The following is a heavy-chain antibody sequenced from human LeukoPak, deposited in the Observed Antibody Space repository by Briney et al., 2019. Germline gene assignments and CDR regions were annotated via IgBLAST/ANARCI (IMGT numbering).Heavy chain of an antibody. CDR3: AKDRNYYDSSGTQMDY. J-gene: IGHJ4*02. V-gene: IGHV3-30*02. D-gene: IGHD3-22*01. CDR2: IRYDGSNK. CDR1: GFTFSSYG. Sequence: GGSLRLSCAASGFTFSSYGMHWVRQAPGKGLEWMAFIRYDGSNKYYADSVKGRFTISRDNSKNTLYLQMNSLRAEDTAVYYCAKDRNYYDSSGTQMDYWGQGTLVTVSS.